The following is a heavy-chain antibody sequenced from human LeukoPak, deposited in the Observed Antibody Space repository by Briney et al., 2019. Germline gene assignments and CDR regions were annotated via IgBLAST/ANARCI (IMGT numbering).Heavy chain of an antibody. J-gene: IGHJ6*02. Sequence: QTGGSLRLSCAASGFTFQAPGKGLMWVSRIGSDGSDTIYADSVKGRFIISIDNAKNTVYLQMNSLRAEDTAVYYCTRKSGHAYGMDVWGQGTTVTVSS. D-gene: IGHD7-27*01. V-gene: IGHV3-74*01. CDR2: IGSDGSDT. CDR1: GFTF. CDR3: TRKSGHAYGMDV.